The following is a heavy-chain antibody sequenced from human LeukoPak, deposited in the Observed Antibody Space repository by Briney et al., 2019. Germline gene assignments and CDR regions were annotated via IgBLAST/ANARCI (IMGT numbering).Heavy chain of an antibody. CDR3: VRGGRRTLVVVATKGGVDY. Sequence: GGSLRLSCAASGFSVSSNYMSWVRQAPGKGLEWVSVLYSGGSTYYADSVKGRFTISRDNSKNTLYLQMNSLRAEDTAVYYCVRGGRRTLVVVATKGGVDYWGQGTLVTVSS. CDR2: LYSGGST. D-gene: IGHD2-15*01. CDR1: GFSVSSNY. J-gene: IGHJ4*02. V-gene: IGHV3-66*02.